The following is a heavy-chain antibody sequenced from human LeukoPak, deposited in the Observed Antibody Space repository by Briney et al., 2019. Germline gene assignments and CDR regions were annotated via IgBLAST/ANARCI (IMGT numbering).Heavy chain of an antibody. V-gene: IGHV1-2*02. CDR3: ARGPYDYDTSGLRYFDY. D-gene: IGHD3-22*01. CDR1: GYTFSGYY. J-gene: IGHJ4*02. Sequence: ASVKVSCKASGYTFSGYYMHWVRQAPGQGLEWMGWINPNSGGTNYAQNFQGRVTMTRDTSISTAYMDLSRLRSDDTAVYYCARGPYDYDTSGLRYFDYWGQGIVVTVSS. CDR2: INPNSGGT.